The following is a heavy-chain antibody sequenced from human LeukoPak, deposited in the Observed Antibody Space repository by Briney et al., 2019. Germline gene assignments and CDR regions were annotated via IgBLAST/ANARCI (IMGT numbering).Heavy chain of an antibody. CDR2: ISGNGGST. CDR1: GFTFTTYW. V-gene: IGHV3-23*01. Sequence: GGSLRLSCAASGFTFTTYWMHWVRQPPGKRLDWFSAISGNGGSTYYADSVKGRFTISRDNPKNTLYLQMNSLRAEDTAVYYCAKDGPTHVDTYYWGQGTLVTVSS. D-gene: IGHD5-18*01. CDR3: AKDGPTHVDTYY. J-gene: IGHJ4*02.